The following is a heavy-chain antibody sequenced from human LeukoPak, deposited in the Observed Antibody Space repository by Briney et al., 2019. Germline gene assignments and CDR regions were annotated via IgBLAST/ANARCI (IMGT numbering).Heavy chain of an antibody. Sequence: SETLSLTCNVSGGSISRSSYYWGWIRQPPGKGLEWIGSIYYSGNTYYDPSLKSRVTISFDTSKNQFSLRLSSVTAADTAFYYCTRGVGYCTTSSCPPWGTTAFDSWGQGTLVTVSS. D-gene: IGHD2-2*01. CDR3: TRGVGYCTTSSCPPWGTTAFDS. J-gene: IGHJ4*02. CDR1: GGSISRSSYY. V-gene: IGHV4-39*01. CDR2: IYYSGNT.